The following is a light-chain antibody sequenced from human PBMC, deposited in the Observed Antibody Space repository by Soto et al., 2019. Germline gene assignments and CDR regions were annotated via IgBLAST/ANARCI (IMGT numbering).Light chain of an antibody. V-gene: IGKV1-39*01. CDR3: QQSYSTTWT. Sequence: DIQMIQSPSTLSASVIDIVTITFLASQGISTYLNWYQQKPGDAPKRLIYAAATLQSSVPSEISGSGSDADFTLTISSLQAEDFATYSCQQSYSTTWTFGQGTKVDIK. J-gene: IGKJ1*01. CDR1: QGISTY. CDR2: AAA.